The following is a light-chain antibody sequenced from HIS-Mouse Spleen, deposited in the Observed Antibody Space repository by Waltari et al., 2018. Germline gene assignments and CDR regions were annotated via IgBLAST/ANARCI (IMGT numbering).Light chain of an antibody. CDR2: AAS. CDR3: QQYYSYLPIT. Sequence: AIRMTQSPSSFSASTGDRVTINCRASQGISSYLAWYQQKPGKAPKLLIYAASTLQSGVPSRFSGSGSGTDFTLTMSCLQSEDFATYYCQQYYSYLPITFGQGTRLEIK. V-gene: IGKV1-8*01. J-gene: IGKJ5*01. CDR1: QGISSY.